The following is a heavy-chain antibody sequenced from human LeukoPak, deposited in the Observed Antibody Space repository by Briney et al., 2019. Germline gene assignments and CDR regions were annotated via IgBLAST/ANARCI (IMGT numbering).Heavy chain of an antibody. CDR2: IYYSGST. CDR3: AREGYDFWSGEIYYYYMDV. Sequence: SETLCLTCTVSGGSISSHYWSWIRQPPGKGLEWIGYIYYSGSTNYNPSLKSRVTISVDTSQNQFSLKLISVTATDTAAYYSAREGYDFWSGEIYYYYMDVWGKGTTVTVSS. D-gene: IGHD3-3*01. V-gene: IGHV4-59*11. J-gene: IGHJ6*03. CDR1: GGSISSHY.